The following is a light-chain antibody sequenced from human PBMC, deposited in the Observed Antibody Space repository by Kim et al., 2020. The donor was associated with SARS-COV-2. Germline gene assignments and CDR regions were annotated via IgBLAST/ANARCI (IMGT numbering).Light chain of an antibody. V-gene: IGLV3-19*01. CDR1: SLRSYY. Sequence: AVGQTVRITCQEDSLRSYYATWYQQKPGQAPILVIYCNNNRPSGIPDRFSCSSSGNTASLTITGTQAGDEADYYCNSRDSNDNVVFGGGTQLTVL. J-gene: IGLJ2*01. CDR2: CNN. CDR3: NSRDSNDNVV.